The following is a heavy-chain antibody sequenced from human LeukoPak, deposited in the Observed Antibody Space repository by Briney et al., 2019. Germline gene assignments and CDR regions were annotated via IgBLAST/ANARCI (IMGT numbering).Heavy chain of an antibody. CDR2: INHSGST. Sequence: SETLSLTCAVYGGSFSGYYWSWIRQPPGKGLEWIGEINHSGSTNYNPSLKSRVTISVDTSKNQFSLKLSSVTAADTAVYYCALVVDSNYVVTDYWGRGTLVTVSS. CDR1: GGSFSGYY. V-gene: IGHV4-34*01. CDR3: ALVVDSNYVVTDY. D-gene: IGHD4-11*01. J-gene: IGHJ4*02.